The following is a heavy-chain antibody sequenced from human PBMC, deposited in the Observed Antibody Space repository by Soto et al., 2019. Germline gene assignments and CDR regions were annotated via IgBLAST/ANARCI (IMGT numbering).Heavy chain of an antibody. D-gene: IGHD3-3*01. V-gene: IGHV3-23*01. Sequence: PGGSLRLSCAASGFTFISYAMSWVRQAPGKGLEWVSAISGSGGSTYYADSVKGRFTISRDNSKNTLYLQMNSLRAEDTAVYYCAMGGNDFWSGFFDYWGQGTLVTVSS. CDR2: ISGSGGST. CDR1: GFTFISYA. J-gene: IGHJ4*02. CDR3: AMGGNDFWSGFFDY.